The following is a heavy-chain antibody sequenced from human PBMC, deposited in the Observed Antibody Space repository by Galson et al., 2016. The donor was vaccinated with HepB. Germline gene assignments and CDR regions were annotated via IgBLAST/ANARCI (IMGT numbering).Heavy chain of an antibody. CDR1: GYTFTSYG. V-gene: IGHV1-18*01. CDR2: ISGYNGNT. D-gene: IGHD2-8*01. J-gene: IGHJ6*02. CDR3: ARDIVLMVFSADYYYYGMDV. Sequence: SVKVSCKASGYTFTSYGISWVRLAPGQGLEWMGWISGYNGNTNYARKFQGRVTLTTNTSTSTAYMELRSLGSDDTAVYYCARDIVLMVFSADYYYYGMDVWGQGTTVTVSS.